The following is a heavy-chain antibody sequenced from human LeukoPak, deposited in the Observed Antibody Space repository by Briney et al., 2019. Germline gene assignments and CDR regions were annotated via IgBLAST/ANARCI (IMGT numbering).Heavy chain of an antibody. J-gene: IGHJ6*02. CDR1: GFTFTSYW. CDR3: ARNNGMDV. Sequence: GGSLRLSCVGSGFTFTSYWMTWVRQAPGKGLEWVANMNPDGSEKHYVDSVKGRFTISKDNAKNSLYLQMNSLRAEDTALYHCARNNGMDVWGQGTTVIVSS. CDR2: MNPDGSEK. V-gene: IGHV3-7*03.